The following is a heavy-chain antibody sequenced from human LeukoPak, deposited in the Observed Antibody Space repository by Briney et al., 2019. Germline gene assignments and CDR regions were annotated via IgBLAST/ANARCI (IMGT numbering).Heavy chain of an antibody. CDR2: ISAYNGKT. V-gene: IGHV1-18*04. Sequence: ASVKVSCKASGYTFINYGFSWVGQAPGQGLEGMGWISAYNGKTNYLQKFQGRATMTTDTSPNTVYMELRSLRSDDTAVYYCARVSTNSRVAGYDPQWYFDLWGRGTPVTVSP. CDR1: GYTFINYG. D-gene: IGHD5-12*01. J-gene: IGHJ2*01. CDR3: ARVSTNSRVAGYDPQWYFDL.